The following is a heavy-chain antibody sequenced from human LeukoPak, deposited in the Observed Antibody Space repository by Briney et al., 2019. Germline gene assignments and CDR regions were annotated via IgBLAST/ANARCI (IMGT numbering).Heavy chain of an antibody. J-gene: IGHJ6*02. D-gene: IGHD1-26*01. Sequence: ASVKVSCKASSYTFTSYGISWVRQAPGQGLEWMGWISAYNGNTNYAQKLQGRVTMTTDTSTSTAYMELRSLRSDDTAVYYCARWGATRRYYYGMDVWGQGTTVTVSS. CDR2: ISAYNGNT. CDR1: SYTFTSYG. V-gene: IGHV1-18*01. CDR3: ARWGATRRYYYGMDV.